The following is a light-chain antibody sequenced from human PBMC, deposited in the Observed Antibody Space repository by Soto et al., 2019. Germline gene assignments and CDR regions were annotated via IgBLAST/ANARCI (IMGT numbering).Light chain of an antibody. CDR3: SSYTSSSYV. J-gene: IGLJ1*01. CDR1: SSDVGGYNY. V-gene: IGLV2-14*01. CDR2: EVS. Sequence: QSALTQPASVSGSPGQSITISCTGTSSDVGGYNYVSWYQQHPGKAPKLMIYEVSNRPSGVSNRFSGSKSGNTASLTISGLQAEDEADYYCSSYTSSSYVIGTGTKVTGL.